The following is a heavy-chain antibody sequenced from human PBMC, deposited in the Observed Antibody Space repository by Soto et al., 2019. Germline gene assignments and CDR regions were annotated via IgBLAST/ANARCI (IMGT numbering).Heavy chain of an antibody. Sequence: SETLSLTCAVYGGSFSGYYWSWIRQPPGKGLEWIGEINHSGSTNYNPSLKSRVTISVDTSKNQFSLKLSSVTAADTAVYYCARGREYSSSPRGFFEMDVWGQGTTVTVSS. D-gene: IGHD6-6*01. J-gene: IGHJ6*02. CDR3: ARGREYSSSPRGFFEMDV. CDR2: INHSGST. CDR1: GGSFSGYY. V-gene: IGHV4-34*01.